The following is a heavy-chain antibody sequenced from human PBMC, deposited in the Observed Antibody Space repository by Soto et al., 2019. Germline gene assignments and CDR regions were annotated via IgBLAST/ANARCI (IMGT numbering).Heavy chain of an antibody. CDR1: GFPFSNYA. V-gene: IGHV3-23*01. D-gene: IGHD6-13*01. CDR2: ISGTGGST. J-gene: IGHJ4*02. CDR3: AILGGYHSNSPDY. Sequence: GGSLRLSCVASGFPFSNYAMSWVRQAPGKGLEWVSGISGTGGSTYNADSVKGRFTISRDNSKSTLYLHMNNLRAEDTAVYYSAILGGYHSNSPDYWGPGTLVTVSS.